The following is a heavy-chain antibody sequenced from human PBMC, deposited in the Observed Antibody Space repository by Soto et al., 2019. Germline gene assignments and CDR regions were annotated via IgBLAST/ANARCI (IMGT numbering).Heavy chain of an antibody. Sequence: QLVESGGGLVQPGRSLRLSCAASGFTFDDYAMQWVRQAPGKGLEWVSGISWSGDNMAYADSVKGRFITSRDNVKNSLYLQMNSLRVEDTALYHCVKVSYSSLTTLGSAFDVWGQGTMVTVS. V-gene: IGHV3-9*01. J-gene: IGHJ3*01. CDR3: VKVSYSSLTTLGSAFDV. CDR1: GFTFDDYA. D-gene: IGHD4-4*01. CDR2: ISWSGDNM.